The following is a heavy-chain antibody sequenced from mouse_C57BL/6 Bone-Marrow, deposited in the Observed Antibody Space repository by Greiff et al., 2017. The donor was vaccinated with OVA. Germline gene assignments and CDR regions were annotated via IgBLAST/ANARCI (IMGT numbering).Heavy chain of an antibody. Sequence: VQLQQPGSELVKPGASVKLSCKASGFNIKNTYMHWVKQRPEQGLEWIGRIDPANGNTKYAPKFQGKATITADTSSNTAYLQLSSLTAEDTASYYYARTGPYYEYDGFDCWGQGTTLTVSS. CDR3: ARTGPYYEYDGFDC. V-gene: IGHV14-3*01. J-gene: IGHJ2*01. D-gene: IGHD2-4*01. CDR1: GFNIKNTY. CDR2: IDPANGNT.